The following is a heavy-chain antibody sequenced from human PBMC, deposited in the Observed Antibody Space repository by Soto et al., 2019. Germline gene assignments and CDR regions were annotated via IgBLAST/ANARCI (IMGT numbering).Heavy chain of an antibody. CDR2: ISYDGNYK. V-gene: IGHV3-30*03. J-gene: IGHJ4*02. CDR1: GFTFSSYG. CDR3: ASGGSSLNFDS. D-gene: IGHD6-6*01. Sequence: GGSLRLSCAASGFTFSSYGMHWVRQAPGKGLEWVAIISYDGNYKHHADSVKGRFTISRDNAKNTLYLQMNSLRAEDTAVYYCASGGSSLNFDSWGQGTLVTVSS.